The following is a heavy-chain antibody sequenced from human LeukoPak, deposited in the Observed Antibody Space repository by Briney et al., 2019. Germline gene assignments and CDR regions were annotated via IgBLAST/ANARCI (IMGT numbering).Heavy chain of an antibody. CDR1: GGTFSSYA. Sequence: ASVKVSCKASGGTFSSYAISWVRQAPGQGLEWMGGIIPIFGTANYAQKFQGRVTITADESTSTAYMELSSLRSEDTAEYYCARDPYGSGSSLYYYYYYGIDVWGQGTTVTVSS. D-gene: IGHD3-10*01. V-gene: IGHV1-69*13. J-gene: IGHJ6*02. CDR3: ARDPYGSGSSLYYYYYYGIDV. CDR2: IIPIFGTA.